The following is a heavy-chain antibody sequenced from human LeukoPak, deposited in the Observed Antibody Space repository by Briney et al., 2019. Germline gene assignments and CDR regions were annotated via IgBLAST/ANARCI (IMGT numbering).Heavy chain of an antibody. V-gene: IGHV3-21*01. D-gene: IGHD1-26*01. Sequence: GGSLRLSWSASGFSFSDYDMNWVRQAPGKGLEWVSAISGRSSHVYYGESVKGRFTISRDNAKNSLYLQLDSLGVEDTAVYYCGRAFPPLRTSSAWDLWGQGTLVTVSS. CDR3: GRAFPPLRTSSAWDL. J-gene: IGHJ1*01. CDR2: ISGRSSHV. CDR1: GFSFSDYD.